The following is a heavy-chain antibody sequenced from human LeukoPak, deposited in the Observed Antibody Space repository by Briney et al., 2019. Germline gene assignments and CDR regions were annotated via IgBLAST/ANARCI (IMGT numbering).Heavy chain of an antibody. Sequence: GGSLTLSCAAYGFTFSSYAMNWVSQAPGKGLEWVSVISGSGGSTYYADSVKGRLTISRDNSKNTLYLQMNSLRAEDTGVYYCAKDQKRITMIVVVIPDAFDIWGEGAMATVSS. CDR2: ISGSGGST. D-gene: IGHD3-22*01. CDR1: GFTFSSYA. CDR3: AKDQKRITMIVVVIPDAFDI. V-gene: IGHV3-23*01. J-gene: IGHJ3*02.